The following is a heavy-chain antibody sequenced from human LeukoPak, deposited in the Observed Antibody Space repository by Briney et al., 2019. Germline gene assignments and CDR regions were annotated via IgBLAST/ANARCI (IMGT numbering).Heavy chain of an antibody. CDR3: AGEGGGPLEPFDY. Sequence: PGGSLRLSCTASGFTFSNFWMGWVRQAPGKGLEWVSVIYSGGSTYYADSVKGRFTISRDNSKNTLYLQMNSLRAEDTAVYYCAGEGGGPLEPFDYWGQGTLVTVSS. CDR2: IYSGGST. J-gene: IGHJ4*02. CDR1: GFTFSNFW. V-gene: IGHV3-53*01. D-gene: IGHD1-1*01.